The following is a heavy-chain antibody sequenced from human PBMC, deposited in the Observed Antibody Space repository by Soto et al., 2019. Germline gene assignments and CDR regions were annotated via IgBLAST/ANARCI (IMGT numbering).Heavy chain of an antibody. J-gene: IGHJ3*02. Sequence: EVQLVESGGGLVQPGGSLRLSCAASGFTFSSYSMNWVRQAPGKGLEWVSYISSSSTIYYADSVKGRFTISRDNAKNSLYLQMNSLRAEDTAVYYCARDRRGLAVAAPPLGAFDIWGQGTMVTVSS. CDR1: GFTFSSYS. V-gene: IGHV3-48*01. CDR2: ISSSSTI. CDR3: ARDRRGLAVAAPPLGAFDI. D-gene: IGHD6-19*01.